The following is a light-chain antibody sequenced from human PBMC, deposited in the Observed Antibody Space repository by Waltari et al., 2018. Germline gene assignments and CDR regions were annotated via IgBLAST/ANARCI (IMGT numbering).Light chain of an antibody. J-gene: IGKJ1*01. CDR3: QQYNNWPPSWT. V-gene: IGKV3-15*01. Sequence: EIVMTQSPDTLSVSPGERATLSCRASQSVGSNLAWYQQKPGQAPRLLIDGASTRATDIPARFSGSGSGTEFTLTITSMQSEDFAVYYCQQYNNWPPSWTFGQGTKVEIK. CDR2: GAS. CDR1: QSVGSN.